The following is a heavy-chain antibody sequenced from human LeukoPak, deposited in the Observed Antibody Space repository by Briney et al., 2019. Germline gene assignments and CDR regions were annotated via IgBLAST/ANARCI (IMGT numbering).Heavy chain of an antibody. Sequence: GRSLRLSCAASGFSFSTYGMHWVRQAPGKGLEWVTVISFDGSNKYYADSVKGRFTISRDNSKNTLYLQMNSLRAEDTAVYYCARLLEMATIDDFDYWGQGTLVTVSS. CDR3: ARLLEMATIDDFDY. J-gene: IGHJ4*02. D-gene: IGHD5-24*01. CDR1: GFSFSTYG. CDR2: ISFDGSNK. V-gene: IGHV3-30*03.